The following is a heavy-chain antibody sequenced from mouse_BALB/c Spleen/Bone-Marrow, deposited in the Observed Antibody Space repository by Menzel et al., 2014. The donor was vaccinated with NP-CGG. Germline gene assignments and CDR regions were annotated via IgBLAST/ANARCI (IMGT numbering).Heavy chain of an antibody. CDR3: ARYRAAQYDGSSCYFDF. J-gene: IGHJ2*01. V-gene: IGHV5-4*02. CDR2: INDGGSCT. Sequence: EVQRVESGGGLVKPGESLKLSCEASGFTFSDYYMYWVRQTPEKRLEWVATINDGGSCTYYTDSVKGRFTISRDNAKNNLYLKMSSLKSEDTTMYYCARYRAAQYDGSSCYFDFWGQGTTLTVSS. D-gene: IGHD1-1*01. CDR1: GFTFSDYY.